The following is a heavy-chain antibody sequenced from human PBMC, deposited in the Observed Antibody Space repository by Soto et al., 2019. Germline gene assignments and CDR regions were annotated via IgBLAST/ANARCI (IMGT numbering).Heavy chain of an antibody. CDR2: IYYSGST. J-gene: IGHJ6*02. Sequence: QLQLQESGPGLVKPSETLSLTCTVSGGSISSSSYYWGWIRQPPGKGLEWIGSIYYSGSTYYNPPLKSRVTISVDTSKNQFSLKLSSVTAADTAVYYCARNGYSYGYYYGMDVWGQGTTVTVSS. V-gene: IGHV4-39*01. CDR1: GGSISSSSYY. CDR3: ARNGYSYGYYYGMDV. D-gene: IGHD5-18*01.